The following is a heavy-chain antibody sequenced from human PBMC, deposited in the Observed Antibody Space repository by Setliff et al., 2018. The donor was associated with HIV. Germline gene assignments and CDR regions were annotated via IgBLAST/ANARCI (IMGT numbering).Heavy chain of an antibody. CDR3: ARRIYGNNPYFVY. V-gene: IGHV4-34*01. CDR2: INHSGST. J-gene: IGHJ4*02. D-gene: IGHD4-17*01. Sequence: SETLSLTCAVYGGSFSGYYWSWIRQPPGKGLEWIGEINHSGSTNYNPSLKSRVTISVDMSKNQFSLKLSSVTAAATAVYYCARRIYGNNPYFVYWSQGTLVTVSS. CDR1: GGSFSGYY.